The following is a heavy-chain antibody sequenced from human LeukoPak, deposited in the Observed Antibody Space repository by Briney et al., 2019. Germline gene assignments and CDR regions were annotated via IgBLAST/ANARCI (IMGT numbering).Heavy chain of an antibody. D-gene: IGHD1-7*01. CDR1: GFTFSSYE. J-gene: IGHJ3*01. V-gene: IGHV3-48*03. CDR2: ISSSGSNI. CDR3: GRDFGLVGTRRSFDL. Sequence: GGSPRPSCAASGFTFSSYEMNWVRQAPGEGLGWVSYISSSGSNIYYADSVKGRFTISRDNAKNSADLQMNSLRAEDTAVYYCGRDFGLVGTRRSFDLWGQGTMVTVSS.